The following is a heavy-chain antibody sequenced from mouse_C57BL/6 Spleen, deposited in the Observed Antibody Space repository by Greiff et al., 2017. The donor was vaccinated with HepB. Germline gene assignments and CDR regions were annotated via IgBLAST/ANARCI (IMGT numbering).Heavy chain of an antibody. J-gene: IGHJ1*03. D-gene: IGHD1-3*01. CDR3: ARRELAWYFDV. CDR2: ISGGGGNT. Sequence: EVHLVESGGGLVKPGGSLKLSCAASGFTFSSYTMSWVRQTPEKRLEWVATISGGGGNTYYPDSVKGRFTISRDNAKNTLYLQMSSLRSEDTALYYCARRELAWYFDVWGTGTTVTVSS. V-gene: IGHV5-9*01. CDR1: GFTFSSYT.